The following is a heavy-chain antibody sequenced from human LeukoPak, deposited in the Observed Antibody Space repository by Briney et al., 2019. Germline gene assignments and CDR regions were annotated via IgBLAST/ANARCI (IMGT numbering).Heavy chain of an antibody. CDR1: GFTFSSYS. CDR2: ISSSSSYI. D-gene: IGHD6-13*01. V-gene: IGHV3-21*01. CDR3: ARDTGLAAAGTDYYYYGMDV. Sequence: GGSLRLSCAASGFTFSSYSMNWVRQAPGKGLEWVSSISSSSSYIYYADSVKGRFTISRDNAKNSLYLQMNSLRAEDTAVYYCARDTGLAAAGTDYYYYGMDVWGQGTTVTVSS. J-gene: IGHJ6*02.